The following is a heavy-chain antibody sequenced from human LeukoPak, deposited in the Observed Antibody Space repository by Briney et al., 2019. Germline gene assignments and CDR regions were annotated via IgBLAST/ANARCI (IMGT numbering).Heavy chain of an antibody. V-gene: IGHV5-51*01. CDR1: GYSFTTYW. CDR2: IYPGDSDT. CDR3: ARHQSPSPLYCSGGSCYSGTSHPFDY. D-gene: IGHD2-15*01. J-gene: IGHJ4*02. Sequence: KPGQSLKISCKTSGYSFTTYWIGWVRQMPGKGLEWMGIIYPGDSDTRSSPSFQGQVTISADKSISTAYLQWSSLKASDTAMYYCARHQSPSPLYCSGGSCYSGTSHPFDYWGQGTLVTVSS.